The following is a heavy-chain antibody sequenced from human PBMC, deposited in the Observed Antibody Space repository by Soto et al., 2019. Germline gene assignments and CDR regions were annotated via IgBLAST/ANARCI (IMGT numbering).Heavy chain of an antibody. D-gene: IGHD6-6*01. Sequence: SETLSLTCAVSGGSISSGGYSWSWIRQPPGKGLEWIGYIYHSGSTYYNPSLKSRVTISVDRSKNQFSLKLSSVTAADTAVYYCARGMGPSGYFDYWGQGTLVTVSS. V-gene: IGHV4-30-2*01. CDR3: ARGMGPSGYFDY. CDR1: GGSISSGGYS. J-gene: IGHJ4*02. CDR2: IYHSGST.